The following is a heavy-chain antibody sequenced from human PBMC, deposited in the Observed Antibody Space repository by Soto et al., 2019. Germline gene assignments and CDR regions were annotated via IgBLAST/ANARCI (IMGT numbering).Heavy chain of an antibody. J-gene: IGHJ4*02. D-gene: IGHD6-13*01. CDR1: GFTFSSYA. CDR2: IRGSGGST. Sequence: GGSLRLSCAASGFTFSSYAMSWVRQAPGKGLEWVSAIRGSGGSTYYADSVKGRFTISRDNSKNTLYLQMNSLRAEDTAVYYCAKGINIAAAGTWDYWGQGTLVTVSS. V-gene: IGHV3-23*01. CDR3: AKGINIAAAGTWDY.